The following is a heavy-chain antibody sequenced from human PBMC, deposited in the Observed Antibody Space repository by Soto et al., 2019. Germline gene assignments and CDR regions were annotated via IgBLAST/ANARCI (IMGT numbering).Heavy chain of an antibody. Sequence: GGSLRLSCAASGFTFSSYSMNWVRQAPGKGLEWVSYISSSSSTIYYADSVKGRFTISRDNAKNSLYLQMNSLRAEDTAVYYCAKDSGYKSMDVWCQGITVTLPS. J-gene: IGHJ6*02. D-gene: IGHD3-10*01. CDR3: AKDSGYKSMDV. CDR2: ISSSSSTI. CDR1: GFTFSSYS. V-gene: IGHV3-48*01.